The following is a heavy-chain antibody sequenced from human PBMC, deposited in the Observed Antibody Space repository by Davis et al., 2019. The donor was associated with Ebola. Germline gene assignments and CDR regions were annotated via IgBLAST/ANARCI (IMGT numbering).Heavy chain of an antibody. Sequence: GESLKISCAASGFTFNNYAMSWVRQAPGKGLEWVSHINVDGSVTTFADSVKGRFTISRDNAKNTLYLQMNSLRAEDTALYYCARGGRVVPTAMPDWGQGTLVTVSS. CDR1: GFTFNNYA. V-gene: IGHV3-74*01. J-gene: IGHJ4*02. CDR3: ARGGRVVPTAMPD. D-gene: IGHD2-2*01. CDR2: INVDGSVT.